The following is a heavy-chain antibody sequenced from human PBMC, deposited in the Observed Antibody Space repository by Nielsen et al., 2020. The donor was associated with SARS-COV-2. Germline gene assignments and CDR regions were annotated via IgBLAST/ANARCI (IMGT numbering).Heavy chain of an antibody. V-gene: IGHV3-23*01. CDR1: GFSISSYG. CDR2: ISDSGDNT. J-gene: IGHJ6*03. CDR3: AKESYDSPYYYMDV. Sequence: GGSLRLSCVASGFSISSYGMSWVRQAPGKGLAWVSGISDSGDNTYYADSVKGRFTISRDNSKNTLYLQMNSLRAEDTAVYYCAKESYDSPYYYMDVWGKGTTVTVSS. D-gene: IGHD3-3*01.